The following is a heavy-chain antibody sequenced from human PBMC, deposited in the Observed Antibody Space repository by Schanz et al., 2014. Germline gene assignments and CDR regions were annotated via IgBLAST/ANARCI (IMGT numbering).Heavy chain of an antibody. CDR1: GGSIRSGTYY. D-gene: IGHD1-1*01. V-gene: IGHV4-61*02. CDR3: ARDTTWRLDL. Sequence: QVQLQESGPGLVKPSQTLSLTCTVSGGSIRSGTYYWSWIRQPAGKALEWVERVFPNGITNYNPSHKREFPIYRDRSKNKSAVTLASLTAADTAVYYCARDTTWRLDLWGRGTLVTVSS. CDR2: VFPNGIT. J-gene: IGHJ2*01.